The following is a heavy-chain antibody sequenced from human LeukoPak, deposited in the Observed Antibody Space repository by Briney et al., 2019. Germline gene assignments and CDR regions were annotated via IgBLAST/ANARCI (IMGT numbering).Heavy chain of an antibody. V-gene: IGHV1-8*03. Sequence: ASVKVSCKASGYTFTNYYMHWVRQAPGQGLEWMGWMNPNSGNTGYAQKFQGRVTITRNTSISTAYMELSSLRSEDTAVYYCARGLGYYYYYYMDVWGKGTTVTVSS. CDR2: MNPNSGNT. CDR1: GYTFTNYY. D-gene: IGHD1-26*01. J-gene: IGHJ6*03. CDR3: ARGLGYYYYYYMDV.